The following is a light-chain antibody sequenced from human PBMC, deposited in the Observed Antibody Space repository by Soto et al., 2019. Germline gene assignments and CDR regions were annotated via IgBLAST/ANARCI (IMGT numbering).Light chain of an antibody. J-gene: IGKJ5*01. Sequence: DIPMTPFLATLSAPVVDIVPITCRASQSISSWLAWYQQKPGRAPKLLIYAASTVQSGVPSRFSGSGSGTDFTLTISSLEPEDFAVYYCQQRSNWPPITFGQGTRLEIK. CDR2: AAS. CDR3: QQRSNWPPIT. V-gene: IGKV1-5*01. CDR1: QSISSW.